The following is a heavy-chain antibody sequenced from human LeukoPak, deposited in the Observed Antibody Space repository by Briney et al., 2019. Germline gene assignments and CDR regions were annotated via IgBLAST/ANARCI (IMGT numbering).Heavy chain of an antibody. D-gene: IGHD5-12*01. Sequence: SETLSLTCTVSGGSISSGGYYWSWIRQPAGKGLEWIGRSYFSGNTHYIPSLESRVTMSIDTSKNQFYLKLTSVTAADTAVYYCERTRASGATYFDYWGQGTLVTVSS. CDR1: GGSISSGGYY. J-gene: IGHJ4*02. V-gene: IGHV4-61*10. CDR2: SYFSGNT. CDR3: ERTRASGATYFDY.